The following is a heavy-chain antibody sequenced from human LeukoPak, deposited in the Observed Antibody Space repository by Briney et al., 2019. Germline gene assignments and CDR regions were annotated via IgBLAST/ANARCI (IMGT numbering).Heavy chain of an antibody. V-gene: IGHV3-30-3*01. CDR1: GFTFSSYA. Sequence: PGGSLRLSCAASGFTFSSYAMHWVRQAPGKGLEWVAVISYDGSNKYYADSVKGRFTISRDNARNSLYLQMNSLRAEDTAVYYCARESLWFGESLDYWSQGTLVTVSS. D-gene: IGHD3-10*01. CDR3: ARESLWFGESLDY. CDR2: ISYDGSNK. J-gene: IGHJ4*02.